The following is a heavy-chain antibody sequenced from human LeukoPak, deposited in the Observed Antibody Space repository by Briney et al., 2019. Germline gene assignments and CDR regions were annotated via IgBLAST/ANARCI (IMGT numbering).Heavy chain of an antibody. CDR3: ARTVTREGSGWFYYYYYYMDV. CDR2: FNHSGST. Sequence: SETLSLTCAVYGGSFSGYSWTWIRQPPGKGLEWIGEFNHSGSTNYNPSLKSRVTISVDTSKNQFSLKLTSVTAADTAVYYCARTVTREGSGWFYYYYYYMDVWGKGTTVTVSS. CDR1: GGSFSGYS. D-gene: IGHD6-19*01. V-gene: IGHV4-34*01. J-gene: IGHJ6*03.